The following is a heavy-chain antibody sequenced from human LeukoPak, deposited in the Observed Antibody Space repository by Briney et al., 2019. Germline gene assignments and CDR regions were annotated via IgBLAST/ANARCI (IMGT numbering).Heavy chain of an antibody. D-gene: IGHD3-22*01. V-gene: IGHV1-46*01. J-gene: IGHJ5*02. CDR1: GYTFTSYY. Sequence: ASVKVSCKASGYTFTSYYMHWVRQAPGQGLEWMGIINPSGGSTSYAQKFQGRVTMTRDMSTSTVYMELSSLRSEDTAVHYCARDIYDSSGYYYIWFDPWGQGTLVTVSS. CDR2: INPSGGST. CDR3: ARDIYDSSGYYYIWFDP.